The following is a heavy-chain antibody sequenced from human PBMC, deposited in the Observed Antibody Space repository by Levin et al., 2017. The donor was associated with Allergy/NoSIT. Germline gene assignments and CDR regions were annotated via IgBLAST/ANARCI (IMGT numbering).Heavy chain of an antibody. V-gene: IGHV1-2*02. Sequence: ASVKVSCKASGYTFTGYYMHWVRQAPGQGLEWMGWINPNSGGTNYAQKFQGRVTMTRDTSISTAYMELSRLRSDDTAVYYCARIFGYDAYFDYWGQGTLVTVSS. CDR3: ARIFGYDAYFDY. D-gene: IGHD5-12*01. CDR2: INPNSGGT. CDR1: GYTFTGYY. J-gene: IGHJ4*02.